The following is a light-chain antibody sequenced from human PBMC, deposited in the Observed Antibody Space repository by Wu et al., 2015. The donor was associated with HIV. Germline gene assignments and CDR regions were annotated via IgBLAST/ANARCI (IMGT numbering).Light chain of an antibody. CDR3: QQRNNWVWT. V-gene: IGKV3D-20*02. CDR1: QSVSSSY. Sequence: EIVLTQSPGTLSLSPGERATLSCRASQSVSSSYLAWYQQRPGQAPRLFIYDTSRRATGIPDRFSGSGSGTDFTLTISSLEPEDFAVYYCQQRNNWVWTFGQGTKVEIK. CDR2: DTS. J-gene: IGKJ1*01.